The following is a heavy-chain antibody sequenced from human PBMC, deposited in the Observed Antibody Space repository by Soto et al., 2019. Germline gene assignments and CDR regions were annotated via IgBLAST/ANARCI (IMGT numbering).Heavy chain of an antibody. V-gene: IGHV4-59*01. CDR1: GGSISSYY. J-gene: IGHJ3*02. CDR2: IYYSGST. D-gene: IGHD3-10*01. CDR3: ARTLHVDMVRGVISAFDI. Sequence: QVQLQESGPGLVKPSETLSLTCTVSGGSISSYYWSWIRQPPGKGLEWIGYIYYSGSTNYNPSLKSRVTISVDTSKNQFSLKLSSVTAADTAVYYCARTLHVDMVRGVISAFDIWGQGTMVTVSS.